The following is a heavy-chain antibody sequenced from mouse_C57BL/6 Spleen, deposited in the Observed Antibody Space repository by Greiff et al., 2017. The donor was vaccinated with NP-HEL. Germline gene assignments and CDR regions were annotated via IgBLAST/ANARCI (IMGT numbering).Heavy chain of an antibody. CDR1: GYTFTSYW. V-gene: IGHV1-64*01. J-gene: IGHJ1*03. CDR3: ARGFGISYWYFDV. CDR2: IHPNSGNT. D-gene: IGHD1-1*01. Sequence: QVQLQQPGAELVKPGASVKLSCKASGYTFTSYWMHWVKQRPGQGLEWIGMIHPNSGNTNYNEKFKSKATLTVDKSSSTAYMQLSSLTSEDSAVYYCARGFGISYWYFDVWGTGTTVTVSS.